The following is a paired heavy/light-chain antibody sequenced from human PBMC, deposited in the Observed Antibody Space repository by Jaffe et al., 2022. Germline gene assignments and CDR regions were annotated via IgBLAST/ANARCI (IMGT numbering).Light chain of an antibody. CDR2: WAS. Sequence: DIVMTQSPDSLAVSLGERATINCKSSQSVLYSSDNKNYLTWYQQKPGQPPKLLIYWASTRESGVPDRFSGSGSGTDFTLTISSLQAEDVAVYYCQQFYTTPQTFGQGTKVEIK. CDR3: QQFYTTPQT. J-gene: IGKJ1*01. V-gene: IGKV4-1*01. CDR1: QSVLYSSDNKNY.
Heavy chain of an antibody. D-gene: IGHD1-7*01. CDR1: GFTFSTYA. Sequence: EVQLLESGGGLVQPGGSLRLSCAASGFTFSTYAMNWVRQAPGKGLQWVSAISGSGDSTYYADSVKGRFTISRDNSRNTLYLQMNSLRAEDTAVYYCAKGKELELRGVFDPWGQGTLVTVSS. CDR2: ISGSGDST. V-gene: IGHV3-23*01. J-gene: IGHJ5*02. CDR3: AKGKELELRGVFDP.